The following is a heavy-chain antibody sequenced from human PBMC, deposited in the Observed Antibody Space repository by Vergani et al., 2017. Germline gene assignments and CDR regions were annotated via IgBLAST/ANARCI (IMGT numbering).Heavy chain of an antibody. CDR2: INPNSGGT. J-gene: IGHJ4*02. V-gene: IGHV1-2*02. Sequence: QVQLVQSGAEVKKPGASVKVSCKASGYTFTGYYMHWVRQAPGQGLEWMGWINPNSGGTNYAQQFQGRVTMTRDTSISTAYRELSRLRSDDTAVYYCARGQWLPTLSFDYWGQGTLVTVSS. CDR1: GYTFTGYY. CDR3: ARGQWLPTLSFDY. D-gene: IGHD6-19*01.